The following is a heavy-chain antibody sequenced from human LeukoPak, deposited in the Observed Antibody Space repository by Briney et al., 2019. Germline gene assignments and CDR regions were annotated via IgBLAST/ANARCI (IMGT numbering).Heavy chain of an antibody. CDR3: AKNSGSYYRFDY. V-gene: IGHV3-23*01. D-gene: IGHD1-26*01. CDR2: ISGSGIST. Sequence: GGSLRLSCAASGFTFSSYAMNWVRQAPGKGLEWVSHISGSGISTYYADSVKGRFTFSRDNSKNTLYLQMNSLRAEDTAVYYCAKNSGSYYRFDYWGQGTLVTVSS. CDR1: GFTFSSYA. J-gene: IGHJ4*02.